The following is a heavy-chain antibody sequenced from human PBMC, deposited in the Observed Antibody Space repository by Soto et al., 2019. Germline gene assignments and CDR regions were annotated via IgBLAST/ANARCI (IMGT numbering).Heavy chain of an antibody. CDR2: INAGNGNT. J-gene: IGHJ4*02. CDR1: GYTFSNYA. Sequence: ASVKVSCKASGYTFSNYAIHWVRQAPGQRLEWMGWINAGNGNTKSSQKFQGRVTITRDTSASTAYMELSSLRSEDTAVYYCERGSPPTFVYWCQGTLVTVSS. V-gene: IGHV1-3*01. D-gene: IGHD3-10*01. CDR3: ERGSPPTFVY.